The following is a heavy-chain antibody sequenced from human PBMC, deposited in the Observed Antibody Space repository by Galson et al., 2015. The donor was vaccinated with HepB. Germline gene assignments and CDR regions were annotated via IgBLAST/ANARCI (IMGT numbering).Heavy chain of an antibody. CDR1: GFTFKTFA. CDR2: ISYNGSNK. Sequence: SLRLSCAASGFTFKTFAMHWVRQAPGKGLEWVAVISYNGSNKYYADSVKGRFIISRDNSKNTLYVQMNSLRTEDTAVYYCARNGDCSSTNCYLPFDYWGQGTLVTVSS. J-gene: IGHJ4*02. D-gene: IGHD2-2*01. CDR3: ARNGDCSSTNCYLPFDY. V-gene: IGHV3-30*04.